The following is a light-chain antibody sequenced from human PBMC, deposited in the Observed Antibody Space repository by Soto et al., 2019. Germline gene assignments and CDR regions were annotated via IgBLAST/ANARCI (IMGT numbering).Light chain of an antibody. CDR3: QQYNNWPPYT. J-gene: IGKJ2*01. Sequence: EIVMTQSPATLSLCPGERATLSCRASQRVSSNLAWDQQKTGTAPRLRIYGASTRATGIPARLSGSGSGTEFTLTISSLQSEDFAVYYCQQYNNWPPYTFGQGTKVDIK. CDR1: QRVSSN. CDR2: GAS. V-gene: IGKV3-15*01.